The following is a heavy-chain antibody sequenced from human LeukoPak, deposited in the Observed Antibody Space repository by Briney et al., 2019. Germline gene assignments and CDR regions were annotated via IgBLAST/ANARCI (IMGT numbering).Heavy chain of an antibody. CDR3: AGALMVPAAIVKVYCSGGSCYYAFDI. Sequence: ASVKVSCKASGYTFTSYGISWVRQAPGQGLEWMGWISAYNGNTNYAQKLQGRVTMTTDTSTSTAYMELRSLRSGDTAVYYCAGALMVPAAIVKVYCSGGSCYYAFDIWGQGTMVTVSS. CDR1: GYTFTSYG. V-gene: IGHV1-18*01. CDR2: ISAYNGNT. D-gene: IGHD2-15*01. J-gene: IGHJ3*02.